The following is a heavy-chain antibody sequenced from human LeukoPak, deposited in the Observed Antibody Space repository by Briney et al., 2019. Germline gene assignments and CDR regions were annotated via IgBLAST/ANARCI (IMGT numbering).Heavy chain of an antibody. J-gene: IGHJ4*02. Sequence: GGSLRLPCAASGFTFSSYSMNWVRQAPGKGLEWVSSISSSSSYIYYADSVKGRFTISRDNSKNTLYLQMNSLRAEDTAVYYCARCRQYSYGFSDYWGQGTLVTVSS. CDR1: GFTFSSYS. V-gene: IGHV3-21*01. D-gene: IGHD5-18*01. CDR2: ISSSSSYI. CDR3: ARCRQYSYGFSDY.